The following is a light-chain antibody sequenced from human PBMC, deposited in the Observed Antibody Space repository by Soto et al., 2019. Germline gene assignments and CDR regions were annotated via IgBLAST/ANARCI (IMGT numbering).Light chain of an antibody. CDR1: QIVSSSY. CDR2: GAS. CDR3: QQYGSSPWT. Sequence: EIVLTQSPGTLSLSPGERATLSCRASQIVSSSYLAWYQQNPGQAPRPLIYGASSRAIGIPDRFSGIGSGTDFTLTICRLEPEDFAVYYCQQYGSSPWTFGQGTKVDIK. V-gene: IGKV3-20*01. J-gene: IGKJ1*01.